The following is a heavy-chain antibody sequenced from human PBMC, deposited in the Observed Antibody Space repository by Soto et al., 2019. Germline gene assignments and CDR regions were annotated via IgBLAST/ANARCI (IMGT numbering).Heavy chain of an antibody. J-gene: IGHJ3*02. Sequence: VGSLRLSCAASGFTFSSYWVSWVRQAPGKGLEWVANIKQDGSEKYYVDSVKGRFTISRDNAKNSLYLQMNSLRAEDTAVYYCARQPGYSYGYSHAFDIWGQGTMVTVSS. CDR2: IKQDGSEK. CDR1: GFTFSSYW. V-gene: IGHV3-7*01. D-gene: IGHD5-18*01. CDR3: ARQPGYSYGYSHAFDI.